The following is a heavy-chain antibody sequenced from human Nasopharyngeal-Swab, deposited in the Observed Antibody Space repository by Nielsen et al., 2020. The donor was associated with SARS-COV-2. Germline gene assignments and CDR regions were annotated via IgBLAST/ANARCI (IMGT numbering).Heavy chain of an antibody. Sequence: SETLSLTCTVSGGSISIYYWSWIRQTPGKGMEWIGYTYDGGSTTYNPSLKGRVTISADTSKNLFSLKLDSVTAADTAVYYCTRDLELGYWGQGMLVPVSS. D-gene: IGHD1-7*01. J-gene: IGHJ4*02. CDR2: TYDGGST. V-gene: IGHV4-59*13. CDR3: TRDLELGY. CDR1: GGSISIYY.